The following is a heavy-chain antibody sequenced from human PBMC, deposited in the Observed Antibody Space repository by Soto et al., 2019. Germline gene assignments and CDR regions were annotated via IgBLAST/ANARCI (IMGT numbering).Heavy chain of an antibody. V-gene: IGHV3-21*01. CDR1: GFTLSCYK. CDR3: SRKTYPAGGSSAAH. Sequence: GAPRLACAASGFTLSCYKMNWVRQAPGDGLEWVSSISSSSSYIYYADSVKGRFTISRDSAKNSLYLQMNSLRAEDTAVYYCSRKTYPAGGSSAAHWGNGTLVT. CDR2: ISSSSSYI. J-gene: IGHJ4*01. D-gene: IGHD2-15*01.